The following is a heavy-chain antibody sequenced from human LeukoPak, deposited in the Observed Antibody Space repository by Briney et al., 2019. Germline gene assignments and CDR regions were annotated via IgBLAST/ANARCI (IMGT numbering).Heavy chain of an antibody. CDR2: IRYDGSNK. CDR3: ATGSVRYSASWHSQEGDY. CDR1: GFTFTSYG. D-gene: IGHD2-2*01. J-gene: IGHJ4*02. V-gene: IGHV3-30*02. Sequence: PGGSLRLSCAASGFTFTSYGMHWVRQAPGKGLEWVAFIRYDGSNKYYADSVKGRFTISRDNSKNTLYLQMNSLRAEDTAVYYCATGSVRYSASWHSQEGDYWGQGTLVTVSS.